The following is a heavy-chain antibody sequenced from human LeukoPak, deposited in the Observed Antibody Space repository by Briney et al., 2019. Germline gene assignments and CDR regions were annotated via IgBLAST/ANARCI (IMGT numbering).Heavy chain of an antibody. J-gene: IGHJ5*02. CDR3: ARGVTMVRGVITGDWFDP. V-gene: IGHV1-46*01. Sequence: ASVKVSCKASGYTFTSYYMHWVRQAPGQGLEWMGIINPSGGSTSYAQKFQGRVTMTRDTSTSTVYMGLSSLRSEDTAVYYCARGVTMVRGVITGDWFDPWGQGTLVTVSS. D-gene: IGHD3-10*01. CDR1: GYTFTSYY. CDR2: INPSGGST.